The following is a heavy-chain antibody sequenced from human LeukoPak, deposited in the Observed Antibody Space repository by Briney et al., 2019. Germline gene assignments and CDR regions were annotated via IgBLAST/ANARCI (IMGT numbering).Heavy chain of an antibody. J-gene: IGHJ4*02. CDR1: GYTFTGYY. CDR3: ARPYSSSDPFDY. D-gene: IGHD6-6*01. CDR2: INPNSGGT. Sequence: ASVQVSSKASGYTFTGYYMHCGRQAPGHRLEWMGRINPNSGGTNYAQKFQGRVTMTRDTSISTAYMELSRLRSDDTAVYYCARPYSSSDPFDYWGQGTLVTVSS. V-gene: IGHV1-2*06.